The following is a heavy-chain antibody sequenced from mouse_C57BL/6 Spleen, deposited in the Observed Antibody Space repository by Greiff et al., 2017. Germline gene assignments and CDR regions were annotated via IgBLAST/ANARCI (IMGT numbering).Heavy chain of an antibody. J-gene: IGHJ4*01. Sequence: DVKLVESGGGLVKPGGSLKLSCAASGFTFSDYGMHWVRQAPEKGLEWVAYISSGSSTIYYADTVKGRFTISRDNAKNTLFLQMTRLRSEDTAMYYCARANGNSHYYAMDYWGQGTSVTVSS. D-gene: IGHD2-1*01. CDR1: GFTFSDYG. CDR2: ISSGSSTI. V-gene: IGHV5-17*01. CDR3: ARANGNSHYYAMDY.